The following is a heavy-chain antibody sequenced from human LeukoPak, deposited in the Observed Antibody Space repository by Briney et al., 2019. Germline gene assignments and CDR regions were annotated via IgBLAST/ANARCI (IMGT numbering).Heavy chain of an antibody. J-gene: IGHJ4*02. CDR2: ISASGSST. CDR3: AKDRRSTSSRGGFDC. CDR1: GFTFSSYA. Sequence: GGSLRLSCAASGFTFSSYAMNWVRQAPGKGLEWVSTISASGSSTYYADSVKGRFTVSRDNSKNTLCLQMNSLRAEDTALYYCAKDRRSTSSRGGFDCWGQGTLVTVSS. D-gene: IGHD6-6*01. V-gene: IGHV3-23*01.